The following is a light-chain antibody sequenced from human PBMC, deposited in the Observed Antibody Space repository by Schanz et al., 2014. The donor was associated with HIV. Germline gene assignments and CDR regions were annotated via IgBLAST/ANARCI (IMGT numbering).Light chain of an antibody. Sequence: QSALTQPASVSGSPGQSITISCTGTSSDVGVYNYVSWYQHHPGKAPKLMIYDVNNRPSGVSNRFSGSKSGNTASPTISGLQAEDEADYYCCSYTGSGTLVFGGGTKLTVL. CDR3: CSYTGSGTLV. CDR2: DVN. J-gene: IGLJ2*01. V-gene: IGLV2-14*03. CDR1: SSDVGVYNY.